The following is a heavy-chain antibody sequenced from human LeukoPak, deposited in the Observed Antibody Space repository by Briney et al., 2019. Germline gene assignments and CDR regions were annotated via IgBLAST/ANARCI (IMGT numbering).Heavy chain of an antibody. CDR1: GYTFTSYA. J-gene: IGHJ4*02. Sequence: GASVKVSCKASGYTFTSYAISWVRQAPGQGLEWMGWISAYSGNTNYAQKLQGRVTVTTDTSTSTAYMELRSLTSDDTAIYYRARVEEVRGGITSFDYWGQGTLVTVSS. CDR3: ARVEEVRGGITSFDY. CDR2: ISAYSGNT. D-gene: IGHD3-10*01. V-gene: IGHV1-18*01.